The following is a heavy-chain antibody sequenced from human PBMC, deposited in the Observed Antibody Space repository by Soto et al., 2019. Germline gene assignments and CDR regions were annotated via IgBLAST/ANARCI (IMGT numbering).Heavy chain of an antibody. D-gene: IGHD4-17*01. J-gene: IGHJ6*02. V-gene: IGHV1-69*01. CDR2: IIPIFGTA. CDR1: GGTFSSYA. CDR3: ARAASYGDYVHYYYYGMDV. Sequence: QVQLVQSGAEVKKPGSSVKVSCKASGGTFSSYAISWVRQAPGQGLEWKGGIIPIFGTANYAQKFQGRVTITADESTSTAYMELSSLRSEDTAVYYCARAASYGDYVHYYYYGMDVWGQGTTVTVSS.